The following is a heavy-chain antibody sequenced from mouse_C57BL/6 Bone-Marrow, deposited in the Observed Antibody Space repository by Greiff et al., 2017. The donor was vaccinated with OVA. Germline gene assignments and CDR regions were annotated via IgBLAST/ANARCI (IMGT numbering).Heavy chain of an antibody. J-gene: IGHJ4*01. CDR3: ARERVLLRYCYAMDY. D-gene: IGHD1-1*01. V-gene: IGHV1-50*01. Sequence: QVQLQQPGAELVKPGASVKLSCKASGYTFTSYWMQWVKQRPAQGLEWIGEIDPSDSYTNYNQKFKGKATLTVDTASSTAYMQLSSLTSEDSAVYYCARERVLLRYCYAMDYWGQGTSVTVSS. CDR1: GYTFTSYW. CDR2: IDPSDSYT.